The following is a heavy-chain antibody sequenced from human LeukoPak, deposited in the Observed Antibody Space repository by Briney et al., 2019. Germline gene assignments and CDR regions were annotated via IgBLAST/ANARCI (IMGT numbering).Heavy chain of an antibody. CDR3: ASESSPYYYYGMDV. CDR2: ISYDGSNK. J-gene: IGHJ6*02. CDR1: GFTFSSYG. Sequence: GGSLRLSCAASGFTFSSYGMHWVRQAPGKGLEWVAVISYDGSNKYYADSVKGRFTISRDNSKNTLYLQMNSLRAEDTAVYYFASESSPYYYYGMDVWGQGTTVTVSS. V-gene: IGHV3-30*03.